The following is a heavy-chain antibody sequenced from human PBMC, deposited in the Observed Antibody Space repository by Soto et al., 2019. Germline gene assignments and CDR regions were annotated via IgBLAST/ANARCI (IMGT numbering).Heavy chain of an antibody. D-gene: IGHD6-13*01. CDR2: IYYSGST. J-gene: IGHJ5*02. CDR1: AASLSSGGYY. CDR3: ARDPAAAGPGWFEP. V-gene: IGHV4-31*03. Sequence: PVSLTCPVCAASLSSGGYYWSLIRHHPGKGLEWIGYIYYSGSTYYNPSLKSRVTISVDTSRNQFSLKLSSVTAADTAVYYCARDPAAAGPGWFEPWGQGTLVTVSS.